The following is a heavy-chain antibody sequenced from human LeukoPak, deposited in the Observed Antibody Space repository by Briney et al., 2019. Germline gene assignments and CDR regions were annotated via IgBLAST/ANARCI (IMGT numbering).Heavy chain of an antibody. D-gene: IGHD3-10*01. J-gene: IGHJ4*02. CDR3: VRDVGAVRGEVYDY. Sequence: GGSLRLSCAASGFKFSSYSMKWVRQAPGKGLEWVSFISSSSSYIYYADSLKGRFTISRDNTKNLLYLEMNSLRAEDTAMYFCVRDVGAVRGEVYDYWGQGTLVTVSS. V-gene: IGHV3-21*06. CDR2: ISSSSSYI. CDR1: GFKFSSYS.